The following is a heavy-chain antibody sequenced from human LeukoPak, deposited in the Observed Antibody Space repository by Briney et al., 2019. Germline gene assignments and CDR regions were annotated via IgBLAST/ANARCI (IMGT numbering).Heavy chain of an antibody. CDR1: GGTFSSYA. Sequence: ASVKVSCKASGGTFSSYAISWVRQAPGQGLEWMGGIIPIFGTANYAQKFQGRVTITADESTSTAYMELSSLRSEDTAVYYCARELTPRTRFDYWGQGTLVTVSS. D-gene: IGHD4-23*01. CDR2: IIPIFGTA. J-gene: IGHJ4*02. CDR3: ARELTPRTRFDY. V-gene: IGHV1-69*13.